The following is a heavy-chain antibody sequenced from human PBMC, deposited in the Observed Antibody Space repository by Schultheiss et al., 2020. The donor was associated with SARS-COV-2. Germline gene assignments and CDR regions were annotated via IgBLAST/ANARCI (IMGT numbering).Heavy chain of an antibody. CDR1: GFTFSSYG. D-gene: IGHD2/OR15-2a*01. J-gene: IGHJ4*02. CDR2: INSDGSST. Sequence: GESLKISCAASGFTFSSYGMHWVRQAPGKGLEWVSRINSDGSSTSYADSVKGRFTISRDNSKNTLYLQMNSLRAEDTAVYYCAKEDEYPGDYWGQGTLVTVSS. V-gene: IGHV3-NL1*01. CDR3: AKEDEYPGDY.